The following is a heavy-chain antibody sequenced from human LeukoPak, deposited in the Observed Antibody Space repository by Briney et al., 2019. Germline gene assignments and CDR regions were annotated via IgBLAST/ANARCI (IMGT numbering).Heavy chain of an antibody. J-gene: IGHJ3*02. Sequence: GGSLRLSSAASGFTVSSNYMSWVRQAPGKGLEWVAVIYSGGSTYYADSVKARFTISRDNSKNTLYLQMNSLRAEDTAVYYCARGDFGPDAFDIWGQGTMVTVSS. D-gene: IGHD3-16*01. V-gene: IGHV3-53*01. CDR1: GFTVSSNY. CDR2: IYSGGST. CDR3: ARGDFGPDAFDI.